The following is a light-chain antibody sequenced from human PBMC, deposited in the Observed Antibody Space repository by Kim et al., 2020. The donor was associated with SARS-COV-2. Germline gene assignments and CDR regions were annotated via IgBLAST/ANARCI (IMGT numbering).Light chain of an antibody. Sequence: ASVGDRVTISCRASQSINNLLAWFQQKPGKAPKLLIHKASTLLSAVPSRFSGSGSATGFTLTISSLQPDDFGTYYCQQYKTYPWTFGPGTKVDIK. CDR3: QQYKTYPWT. CDR2: KAS. CDR1: QSINNL. V-gene: IGKV1-5*03. J-gene: IGKJ1*01.